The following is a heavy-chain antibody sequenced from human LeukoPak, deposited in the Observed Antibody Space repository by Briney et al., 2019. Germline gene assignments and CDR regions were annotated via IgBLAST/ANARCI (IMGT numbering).Heavy chain of an antibody. D-gene: IGHD3-22*01. CDR1: GDSISSGDYY. J-gene: IGHJ3*02. V-gene: IGHV4-61*02. CDR2: ISSSGST. Sequence: SETLSLTCTVSGDSISSGDYYWSWIRQPAGKGLEWIGRISSSGSTNYNPSLKSRVTISVDTSKNQFSLKLSSVTATDTAVYFCARGPYSYDSSGAFDIWGQGTMVTVSS. CDR3: ARGPYSYDSSGAFDI.